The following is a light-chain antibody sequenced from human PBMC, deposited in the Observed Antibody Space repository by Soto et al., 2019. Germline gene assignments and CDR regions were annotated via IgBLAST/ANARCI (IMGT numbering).Light chain of an antibody. J-gene: IGKJ2*01. CDR3: QQYGSSPVT. CDR1: QSVSNSY. Sequence: EIVLTQSPGTLSLSPGERATLSCRASQSVSNSYLAWYQQKPGQAPRLLIYHASSRATGIPDRFSGSGSGTDFTLTISRLEPEGCAVYYCQQYGSSPVTFGQGTKLEIK. V-gene: IGKV3-20*01. CDR2: HAS.